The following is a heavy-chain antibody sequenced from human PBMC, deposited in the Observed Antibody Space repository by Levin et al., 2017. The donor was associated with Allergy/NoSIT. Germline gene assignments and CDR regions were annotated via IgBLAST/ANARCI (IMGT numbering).Heavy chain of an antibody. D-gene: IGHD2-2*01. Sequence: NPGGSLRLSCKGSGYSFTSYWIGWVRQMPGKGLEWMGIIYPGDSDTRYSPSFQGQVTISADKSISTAYLQWSSLKASDTAMYYCARHVVPYCSSTSCLRNNWFDPWGQGTLVTVSS. J-gene: IGHJ5*02. V-gene: IGHV5-51*01. CDR2: IYPGDSDT. CDR3: ARHVVPYCSSTSCLRNNWFDP. CDR1: GYSFTSYW.